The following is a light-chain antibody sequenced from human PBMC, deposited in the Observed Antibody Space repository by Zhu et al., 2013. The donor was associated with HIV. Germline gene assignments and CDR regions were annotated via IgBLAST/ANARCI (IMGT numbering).Light chain of an antibody. CDR2: DNN. Sequence: QSVMTQPPSVSAAPGQKVTISCSGSSSNIGNNYVSWYQHLPGRGPKLLISDNNKRPSGIPDRFSGSKSGTSATLAITGLQTGDEADYFCGTWDSSLSAGIFGTGTKVTVL. CDR1: SSNIGNNY. V-gene: IGLV1-51*01. J-gene: IGLJ1*01. CDR3: GTWDSSLSAGI.